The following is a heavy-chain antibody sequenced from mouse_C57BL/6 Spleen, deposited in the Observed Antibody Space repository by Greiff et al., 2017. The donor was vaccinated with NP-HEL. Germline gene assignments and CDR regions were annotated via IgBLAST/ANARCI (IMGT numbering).Heavy chain of an antibody. Sequence: QVQLQQSGAELARPGASVKLSCKASGYTFTSYGISWVKQRPGQGLEWIGEIYPRSGNTYYNEKFKGKATLTVDKSSSTAYMELRRLPSEDSAVYCCARRTTVVAMECAMGGWGQGTSVTVSS. D-gene: IGHD1-1*01. CDR3: ARRTTVVAMECAMGG. J-gene: IGHJ4*01. CDR1: GYTFTSYG. CDR2: IYPRSGNT. V-gene: IGHV1-81*01.